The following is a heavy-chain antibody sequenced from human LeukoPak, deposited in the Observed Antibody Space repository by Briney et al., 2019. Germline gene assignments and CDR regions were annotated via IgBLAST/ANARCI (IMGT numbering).Heavy chain of an antibody. CDR1: GYTFTGYY. CDR2: INPNSGDT. V-gene: IGHV1-2*02. D-gene: IGHD2-2*01. CDR3: ARANPLYCSSTTCLFEY. Sequence: GASVKVSCKASGYTFTGYYMHWVRQAPGQGVEWMGWINPNSGDTNYAQKFQGRVTMTRDTSISTAHMELSRLRSDDTAVYYCARANPLYCSSTTCLFEYWGQGTLVTVSS. J-gene: IGHJ4*02.